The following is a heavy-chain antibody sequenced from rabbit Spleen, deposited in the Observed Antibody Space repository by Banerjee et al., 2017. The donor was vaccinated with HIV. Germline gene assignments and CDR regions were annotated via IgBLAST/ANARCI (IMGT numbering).Heavy chain of an antibody. CDR1: GFDFSRTG. CDR3: VRADVGGSVSL. Sequence: QEQLVESGGGLVQPGGSLKLSCKASGFDFSRTGVSWVRQAPGKGLEWIGYIDLLFGTTSYANWVNGRFTISSHNAQNTRYLQLHSLTAADTATYFGVRADVGGSVSLRGPGTLVTVS. V-gene: IGHV1S47*01. J-gene: IGHJ4*01. CDR2: IDLLFGTT. D-gene: IGHD3-1*01.